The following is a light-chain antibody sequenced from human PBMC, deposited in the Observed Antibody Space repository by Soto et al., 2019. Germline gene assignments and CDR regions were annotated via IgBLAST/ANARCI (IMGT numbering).Light chain of an antibody. Sequence: LTQPPSASGSPGQSVTISRSGTSSDTGDYNYVSWYQQHPGKAPKLMIYEVSKRPSGVPDRFSGSKSGNTASLTVSGLQAEDEADYYCSSYAGSDNYVFGTGTKVTVL. CDR3: SSYAGSDNYV. CDR1: SSDTGDYNY. V-gene: IGLV2-8*01. J-gene: IGLJ1*01. CDR2: EVS.